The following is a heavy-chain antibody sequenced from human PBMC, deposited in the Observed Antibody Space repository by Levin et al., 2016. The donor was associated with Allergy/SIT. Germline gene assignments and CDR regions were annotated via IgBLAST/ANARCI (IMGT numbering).Heavy chain of an antibody. Sequence: GESLKISCAASGFAFSTYNLSWVRQAPGKGLEWVSVIYSGGSTYYADSVKGRFTISRDNSKNTLYLQMNSLRAEDTAVYYCARGADTAMVGGFDYWGQGTLVTVSS. CDR1: GFAFSTYN. CDR2: IYSGGST. D-gene: IGHD5-18*01. CDR3: ARGADTAMVGGFDY. V-gene: IGHV3-53*01. J-gene: IGHJ4*02.